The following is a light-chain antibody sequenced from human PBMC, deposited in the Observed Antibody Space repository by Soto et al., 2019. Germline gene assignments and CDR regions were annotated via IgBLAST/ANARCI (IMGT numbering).Light chain of an antibody. CDR3: GTWDGSLCGWW. CDR1: SSNIGNNY. V-gene: IGLV1-51*01. Sequence: QLVLTQPPSVSAAPGQKVTISCSGSSSNIGNNYVSWYQHLPGTAPKLLIYDNDKRPSGIPDRFSGSKSGTSATLGITGLQTGDDADYYCGTWDGSLCGWWFGGGTKLTVL. CDR2: DND. J-gene: IGLJ3*02.